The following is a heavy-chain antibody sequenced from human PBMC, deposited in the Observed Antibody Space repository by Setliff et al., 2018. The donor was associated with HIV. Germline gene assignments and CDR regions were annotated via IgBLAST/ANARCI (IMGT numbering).Heavy chain of an antibody. CDR3: TTDTLTTFGGFLVEYFQH. Sequence: GESLTISCAASGFTFSNTWMNWVRQAPGKGLEWVGRIISKTDGGTTDYAAPVKGRFTILRDDSKNTLYLQMNSLKTEDTAVYYCTTDTLTTFGGFLVEYFQHWGQGTLVTVSS. J-gene: IGHJ1*01. D-gene: IGHD3-16*01. CDR1: GFTFSNTW. V-gene: IGHV3-15*01. CDR2: IISKTDGGTT.